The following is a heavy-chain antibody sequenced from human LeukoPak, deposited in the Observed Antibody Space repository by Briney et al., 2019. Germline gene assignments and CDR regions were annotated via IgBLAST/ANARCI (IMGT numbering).Heavy chain of an antibody. J-gene: IGHJ4*02. Sequence: PGGSLRLSCAASGGTFSGDWVRSGRQAAGEGLEGWANIKQDGSEKYYVDSVKARFTISRANAKKSLYLQMNSLRADDTAVFYCARGSPVGYSYGYRDYWGQGTLVTVSS. D-gene: IGHD5-18*01. CDR1: GGTFSGDW. CDR3: ARGSPVGYSYGYRDY. V-gene: IGHV3-7*04. CDR2: IKQDGSEK.